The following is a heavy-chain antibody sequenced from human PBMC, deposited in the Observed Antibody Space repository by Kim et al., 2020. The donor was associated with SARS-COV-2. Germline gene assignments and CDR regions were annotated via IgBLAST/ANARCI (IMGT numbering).Heavy chain of an antibody. CDR2: ISWNSGSI. CDR1: GFTFGDYA. V-gene: IGHV3-9*01. Sequence: GGSLRLSCAASGFTFGDYAMHWVRQAPGKGLEWVSGISWNSGSIGYADSVKGRFTISRDNAKNSLYLQMNSLRAEDTALYYCAKDSRSSWSYDYVWGSYNCEFDYWGQGTLVTVSS. CDR3: AKDSRSSWSYDYVWGSYNCEFDY. D-gene: IGHD3-16*01. J-gene: IGHJ4*02.